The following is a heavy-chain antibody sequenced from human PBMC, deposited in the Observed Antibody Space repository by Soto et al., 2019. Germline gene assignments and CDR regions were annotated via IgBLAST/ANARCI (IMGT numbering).Heavy chain of an antibody. V-gene: IGHV4-39*01. J-gene: IGHJ6*02. CDR3: ARHVLVPAAIGGMDV. Sequence: QVQLQESGPGLVKPSETLSLTCTVSGGSISSSSYYWGWIRQSPGKGLEWIGSIYYSGSTYYNPSLKRRVTISVDTSKNQFSLKLSSVTAADTAVYYCARHVLVPAAIGGMDVWGQGTTVTVSS. CDR2: IYYSGST. CDR1: GGSISSSSYY. D-gene: IGHD2-2*02.